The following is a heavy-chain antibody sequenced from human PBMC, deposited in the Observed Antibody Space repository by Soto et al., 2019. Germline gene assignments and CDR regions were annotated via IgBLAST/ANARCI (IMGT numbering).Heavy chain of an antibody. J-gene: IGHJ1*01. Sequence: QVQLVQSGAEVKKPGSSVKVSCKASGGTFSSYAISWVRQAPGQGLEWMGGIIPIFGTANYAQKFQGRGRIPADESTSTAYVELRSLGSEDTAVYYCAREVRYSSGWYKGSFQHWGQGTLVTVSS. V-gene: IGHV1-69*12. D-gene: IGHD6-19*01. CDR2: IIPIFGTA. CDR3: AREVRYSSGWYKGSFQH. CDR1: GGTFSSYA.